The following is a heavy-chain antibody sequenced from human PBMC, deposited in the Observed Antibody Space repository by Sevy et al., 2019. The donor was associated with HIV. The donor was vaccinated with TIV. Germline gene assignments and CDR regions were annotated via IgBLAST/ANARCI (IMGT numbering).Heavy chain of an antibody. Sequence: GGSLRLSCAASGFTFSSYSMNWVRQAPGKGLEWVSSISSSSSYIYYADSVKGRFTISRDNAKNSLYLQMNSLRAEDTAVYYCARERCTNGVCYYDYGMDVWGQGTTVTVSS. CDR1: GFTFSSYS. CDR2: ISSSSSYI. J-gene: IGHJ6*02. V-gene: IGHV3-21*01. CDR3: ARERCTNGVCYYDYGMDV. D-gene: IGHD2-8*01.